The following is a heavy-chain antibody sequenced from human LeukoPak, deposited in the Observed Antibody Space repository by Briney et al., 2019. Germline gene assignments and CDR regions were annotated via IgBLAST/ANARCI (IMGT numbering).Heavy chain of an antibody. CDR2: IYPGDSNT. CDR3: ARRQIAAAGTGWYFDL. V-gene: IGHV5-51*01. J-gene: IGHJ2*01. Sequence: GESLKISCKGSGYTFTSYWIGWVRQMPGRGLEWMGIIYPGDSNTRYSPSFQGQVTISADKSISTAYLQSSRLKASDSAMYYCARRQIAAAGTGWYFDLWGRGTLVIVSS. D-gene: IGHD6-13*01. CDR1: GYTFTSYW.